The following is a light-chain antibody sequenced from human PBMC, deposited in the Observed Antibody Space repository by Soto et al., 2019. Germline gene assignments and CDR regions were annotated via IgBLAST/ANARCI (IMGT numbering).Light chain of an antibody. J-gene: IGKJ4*01. CDR3: QQNDDLPLT. Sequence: DIQMTQSPSSLSASVGDRVTITCQASQDINNYLNWYQQKPGKAPKLLIYDASNLETGVPSRFSGGGSGTDFTFTISSLQPEDIATYYCQQNDDLPLTFGGGTNVEIK. V-gene: IGKV1-33*01. CDR1: QDINNY. CDR2: DAS.